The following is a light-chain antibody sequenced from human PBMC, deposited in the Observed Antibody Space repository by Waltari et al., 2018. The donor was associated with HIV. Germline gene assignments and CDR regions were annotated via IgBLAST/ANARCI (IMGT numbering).Light chain of an antibody. Sequence: DIVMTQSPDSLAVSLGERATINCKSSQNILYNSNNKNYLAWYRQKPGQPPKLLIYWASTRESGVPDRFSGSGSGTDFTLTISSLQAEDVAVYYCQQYYSTWTFGQGTKVEIK. J-gene: IGKJ1*01. CDR3: QQYYSTWT. V-gene: IGKV4-1*01. CDR2: WAS. CDR1: QNILYNSNNKNY.